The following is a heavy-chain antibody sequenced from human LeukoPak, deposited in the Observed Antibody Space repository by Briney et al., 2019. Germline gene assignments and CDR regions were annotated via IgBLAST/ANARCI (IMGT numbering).Heavy chain of an antibody. CDR3: ARAEVAYRGDY. J-gene: IGHJ4*02. D-gene: IGHD1-14*01. CDR1: GFTFGSSA. Sequence: GGSLRLSCAASGFTFGSSAMSWVRQAPGKGPEWVANIKQDGSEKYYVDSVKGRFTISRDNAKNSLYLQMNSLRAEDTAVYYCARAEVAYRGDYWGQGTLVTVSS. V-gene: IGHV3-7*01. CDR2: IKQDGSEK.